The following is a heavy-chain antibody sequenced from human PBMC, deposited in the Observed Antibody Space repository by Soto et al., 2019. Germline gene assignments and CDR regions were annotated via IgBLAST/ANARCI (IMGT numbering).Heavy chain of an antibody. J-gene: IGHJ6*03. Sequence: QVPLVQSGAEVKKPGASVKVSCKASGYTFTSYDINWVRQATGQGLEWMGWMNPNSGNTGYAQKFQGRVTMTRNTSISTAYMELSSLRSEDTAVYYCARGRPGITIFGVVAYYYYYMDVWGKGTTVTVSS. CDR3: ARGRPGITIFGVVAYYYYYMDV. CDR2: MNPNSGNT. V-gene: IGHV1-8*01. D-gene: IGHD3-3*01. CDR1: GYTFTSYD.